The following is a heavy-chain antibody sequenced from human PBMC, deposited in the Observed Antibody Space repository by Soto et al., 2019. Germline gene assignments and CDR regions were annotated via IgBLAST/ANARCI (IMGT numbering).Heavy chain of an antibody. D-gene: IGHD4-17*01. CDR2: ISAYNGNT. Sequence: ASVKVSCKASGYTFTSYGISWVRQAPGQGLEWMGWISAYNGNTNYAQKLQGRVTMTTDTSTSTAYMELRSLRSDDTAVYYCARGSTVTTPPNNWFDPWGQGTLVTVSS. J-gene: IGHJ5*02. V-gene: IGHV1-18*01. CDR3: ARGSTVTTPPNNWFDP. CDR1: GYTFTSYG.